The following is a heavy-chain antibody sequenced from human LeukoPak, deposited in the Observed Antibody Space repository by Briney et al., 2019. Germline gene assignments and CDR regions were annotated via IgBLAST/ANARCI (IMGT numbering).Heavy chain of an antibody. CDR1: GFTFSSYS. CDR3: ATGSIAARDFDY. D-gene: IGHD6-6*01. Sequence: PGGSLRLSCAASGFTFSSYSMNWVRQAPGKGLEWVSSISSSSSYMYYADSVKGRFTISRDNAKNSLYLQMNSLRAEDTAVYYCATGSIAARDFDYWGQGTLVTVSS. CDR2: ISSSSSYM. V-gene: IGHV3-21*01. J-gene: IGHJ4*02.